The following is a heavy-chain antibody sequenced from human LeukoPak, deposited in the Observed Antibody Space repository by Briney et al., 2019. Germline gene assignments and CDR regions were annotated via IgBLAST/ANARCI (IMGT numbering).Heavy chain of an antibody. D-gene: IGHD3-10*01. J-gene: IGHJ3*02. CDR2: IYAGGTT. Sequence: GGPLGLSCAAPGFTVGNNYMTWVRQAPGKGLDWVSIIYAGGTTYYADSVKGRFIISRDNSKNTLYLQMNSLSAEDTAVYYCARDSGLDAFDIWGQGTMVTVSS. V-gene: IGHV3-53*01. CDR1: GFTVGNNY. CDR3: ARDSGLDAFDI.